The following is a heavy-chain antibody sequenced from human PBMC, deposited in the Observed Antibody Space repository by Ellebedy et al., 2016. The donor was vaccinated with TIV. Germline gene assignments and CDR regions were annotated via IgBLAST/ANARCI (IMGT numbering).Heavy chain of an antibody. D-gene: IGHD2-2*03. J-gene: IGHJ5*02. CDR2: ISASSSTI. CDR3: ARDEGKKDGYYGSSPEEGFDP. CDR1: GFTFSDYS. Sequence: GGSLRLSXVVSGFTFSDYSMIWARQAPGKGLEWLSYISASSSTIYYADSVKGRFTISRDNAKNSLYLQMNSLRAEDTALYYCARDEGKKDGYYGSSPEEGFDPWGQGTLVTVSS. V-gene: IGHV3-48*01.